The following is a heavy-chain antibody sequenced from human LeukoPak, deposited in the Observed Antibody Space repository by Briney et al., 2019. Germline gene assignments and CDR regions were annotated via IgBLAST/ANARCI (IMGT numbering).Heavy chain of an antibody. J-gene: IGHJ6*02. D-gene: IGHD1-1*01. V-gene: IGHV4-4*02. CDR2: IYHSGST. CDR3: ARVPSPTGRVYGMDV. Sequence: SGTRSLTCAVSGGSISSSNWWSWVRQPPGKGLEWIGEIYHSGSTNYNPSLKSRVTISVDKSKNQFSLKLSSVTAADTAVYYCARVPSPTGRVYGMDVWGQGTTVTVSS. CDR1: GGSISSSNW.